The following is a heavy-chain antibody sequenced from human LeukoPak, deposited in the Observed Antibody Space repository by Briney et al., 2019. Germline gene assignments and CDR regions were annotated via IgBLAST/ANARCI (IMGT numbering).Heavy chain of an antibody. CDR2: INGDGRNI. Sequence: GGSLRLSCVASGFTFSSYWMHWVRQDPRKGLVWVSRINGDGRNINYADSVRGRFTISRDNAKNTLYLQMNTLRVEDTAVYYCTRDLMDYDVSTGLHHYYMDVWGQRTTVTVSS. CDR3: TRDLMDYDVSTGLHHYYMDV. CDR1: GFTFSSYW. J-gene: IGHJ6*02. D-gene: IGHD3-9*01. V-gene: IGHV3-74*01.